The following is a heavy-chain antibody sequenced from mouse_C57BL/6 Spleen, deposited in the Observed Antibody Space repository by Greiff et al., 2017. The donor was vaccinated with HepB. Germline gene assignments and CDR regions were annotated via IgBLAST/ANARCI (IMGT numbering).Heavy chain of an antibody. D-gene: IGHD1-1*01. CDR1: GYTFTSYG. V-gene: IGHV1-81*01. Sequence: VKLMESGAELARPGASVKLSCKASGYTFTSYGISWVKQRTGQGLEWIGEIYPRSGNTYYNEKFKGKATLTADKSSSTAYMELRSLTSEDSAVYFCAREINYYGSSPYYFDYWGQGTTLTVSS. CDR2: IYPRSGNT. J-gene: IGHJ2*01. CDR3: AREINYYGSSPYYFDY.